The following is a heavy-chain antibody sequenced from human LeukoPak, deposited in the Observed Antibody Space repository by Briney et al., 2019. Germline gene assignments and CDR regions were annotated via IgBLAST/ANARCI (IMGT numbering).Heavy chain of an antibody. CDR1: GGSISSYY. CDR2: IYHSGST. D-gene: IGHD5-24*01. J-gene: IGHJ6*02. CDR3: ARGDGYNSDYYYYGMDV. V-gene: IGHV4-59*08. Sequence: SETLSLTCTVSGGSISSYYWSWIRQPPGKGLERIGYIYHSGSTNYNPSLKSRVTISVDTSKNQFSLKLSSVTAADTAVYYCARGDGYNSDYYYYGMDVWGQGTTVTVSS.